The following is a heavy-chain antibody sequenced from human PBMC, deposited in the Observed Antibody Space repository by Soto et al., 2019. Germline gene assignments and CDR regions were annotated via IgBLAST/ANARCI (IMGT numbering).Heavy chain of an antibody. CDR3: AKGGYYDSSGYLGWLDY. V-gene: IGHV3-30*18. Sequence: QVQLVESGGGVVQPGRSLRLSCAASGFTFSSYGIHWVRQAPGKGLEWVAVISYDGSNRYYADSVKGLITISSDNSKNTLYLQMNSLRAEDTAVYYCAKGGYYDSSGYLGWLDYWGQGTLVTVSS. J-gene: IGHJ4*02. CDR1: GFTFSSYG. D-gene: IGHD3-22*01. CDR2: ISYDGSNR.